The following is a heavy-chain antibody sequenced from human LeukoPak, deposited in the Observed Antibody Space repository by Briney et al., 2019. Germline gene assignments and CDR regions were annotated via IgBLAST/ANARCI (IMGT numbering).Heavy chain of an antibody. D-gene: IGHD2-15*01. J-gene: IGHJ4*02. Sequence: GGSLRLSCAASGFTFNNYAMSWVRQAPGKALEWVSAISAGGGSTYYADSVKGRFTISRDNSKNTLYLQMNSLRAEDTAVYYCARGCRYCSGGSQDSWGQGTLVTVSS. V-gene: IGHV3-23*01. CDR1: GFTFNNYA. CDR3: ARGCRYCSGGSQDS. CDR2: ISAGGGST.